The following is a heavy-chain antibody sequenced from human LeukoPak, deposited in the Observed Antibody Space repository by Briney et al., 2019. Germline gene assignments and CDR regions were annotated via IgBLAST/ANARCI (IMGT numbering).Heavy chain of an antibody. CDR3: ARMGGYSGYATH. Sequence: PSETLSLTCTVSGGSISSYYWSWIRQPPGKGLEWIGYILYSGTTNSNPSLKSRVTISVDTYKNQISLKLSSVTAADTAVYYCARMGGYSGYATHWGQGTLVTVSS. CDR2: ILYSGTT. D-gene: IGHD5-12*01. J-gene: IGHJ4*02. V-gene: IGHV4-59*08. CDR1: GGSISSYY.